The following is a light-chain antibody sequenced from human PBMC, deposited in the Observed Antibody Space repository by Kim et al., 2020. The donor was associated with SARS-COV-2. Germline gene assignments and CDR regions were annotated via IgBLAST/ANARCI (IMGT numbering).Light chain of an antibody. V-gene: IGKV3-20*01. CDR1: QSVCSLC. J-gene: IGKJ2*01. CDR2: SVS. CDR3: QQYGIAPPYT. Sequence: SPGAIATLSCRTSQSVCSLCFACYQQNPDQAPRLLIDSVSNSATGIPDRFSGSGSATDFTLTISRLEPEDFAVYYCQQYGIAPPYTFGQGTKLEI.